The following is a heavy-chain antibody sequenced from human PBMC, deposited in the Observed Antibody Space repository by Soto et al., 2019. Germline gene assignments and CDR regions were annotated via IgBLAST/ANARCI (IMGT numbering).Heavy chain of an antibody. D-gene: IGHD3-3*01. V-gene: IGHV3-30*02. Sequence: GGSLRLSCAASGFTFSSYGMHWVRQAPGKGLEWVAVIWYDGSNKYYADSVKGRFTISRDNSKNTLYLQTNSLRAEDTAVYYCAKDKPGYDFWSGYPSGFFDYWCQGTLVSVSS. CDR1: GFTFSSYG. CDR3: AKDKPGYDFWSGYPSGFFDY. CDR2: IWYDGSNK. J-gene: IGHJ4*02.